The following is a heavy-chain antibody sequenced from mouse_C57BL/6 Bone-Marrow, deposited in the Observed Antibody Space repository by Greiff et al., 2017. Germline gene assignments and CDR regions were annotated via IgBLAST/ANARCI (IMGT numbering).Heavy chain of an antibody. D-gene: IGHD1-1*01. CDR1: GYTFTSYW. J-gene: IGHJ2*01. CDR2: IHPNSGST. V-gene: IGHV1-64*01. CDR3: AAYYYGSSYGNDY. Sequence: QVQLQQPGAELVKPGASVKLSCKASGYTFTSYWMHWVKQRPGQGLEWIGMIHPNSGSTNYNEKFKSKATLTVDKSSSTADMQLSSLTSEDSAVYYCAAYYYGSSYGNDYWGQGTTLTVSS.